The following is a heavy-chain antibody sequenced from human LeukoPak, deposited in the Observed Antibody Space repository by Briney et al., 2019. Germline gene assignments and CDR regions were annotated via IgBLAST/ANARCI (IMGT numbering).Heavy chain of an antibody. CDR3: ARLFCSSTRCHNFWFDA. CDR1: GYTFTSYG. D-gene: IGHD2-2*02. Sequence: ASVKVSCKASGYTFTSYGISWVRQAPGQGPEWMGWISPYNGNTKHAPKVQGRVTMTTDTSTSTAYLELRSLRSDDTAVYYCARLFCSSTRCHNFWFDAWGQGSLVTVSS. CDR2: ISPYNGNT. J-gene: IGHJ5*02. V-gene: IGHV1-18*01.